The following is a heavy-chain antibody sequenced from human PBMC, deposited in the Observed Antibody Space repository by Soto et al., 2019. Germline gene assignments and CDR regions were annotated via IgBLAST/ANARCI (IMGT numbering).Heavy chain of an antibody. CDR1: GGSFSGYY. D-gene: IGHD4-17*01. J-gene: IGHJ4*02. Sequence: PSETLSLTCAVYGGSFSGYYWSWIRQPPGKGLEWIGEINHSGSTNYNPSLKSRVTISVDTSKSQFSLKLSSVTAADTAVYYCAREVLSLTTAYYFDYWGQGTLVTVSS. CDR2: INHSGST. V-gene: IGHV4-34*01. CDR3: AREVLSLTTAYYFDY.